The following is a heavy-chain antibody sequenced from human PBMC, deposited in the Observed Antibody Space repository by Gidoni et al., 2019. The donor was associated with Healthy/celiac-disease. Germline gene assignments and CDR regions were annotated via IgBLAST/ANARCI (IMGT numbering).Heavy chain of an antibody. CDR3: ARAGVYYDFWSGSGYFDY. CDR1: GFTFSSYA. CDR2: ISYDGSNK. V-gene: IGHV3-30*04. D-gene: IGHD3-3*01. J-gene: IGHJ4*02. Sequence: QVQLVESGGGVVQPGRSLRLSCAASGFTFSSYAMHWVRQAPGKGLEWVAVISYDGSNKYYADSVKGRFTISRDNSKNTLYLQMNSLRAEDTAVYYCARAGVYYDFWSGSGYFDYWGQGTLVTVSS.